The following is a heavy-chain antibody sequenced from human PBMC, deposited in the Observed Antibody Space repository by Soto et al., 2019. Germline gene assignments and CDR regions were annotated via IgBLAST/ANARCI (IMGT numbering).Heavy chain of an antibody. CDR3: ARESSRYDISCYYFDY. Sequence: QGQLVQSWAEVKKPGSSVKVSCTASGGTFSSYAISWVRQAPGQGLELMGGIIPIFGTANYAKKLQGRVTITAEESTRTAYKELSSLRSEDTAVYYCARESSRYDISCYYFDYWGQGTLVTVSS. CDR2: IIPIFGTA. J-gene: IGHJ4*02. V-gene: IGHV1-69*01. D-gene: IGHD3-9*01. CDR1: GGTFSSYA.